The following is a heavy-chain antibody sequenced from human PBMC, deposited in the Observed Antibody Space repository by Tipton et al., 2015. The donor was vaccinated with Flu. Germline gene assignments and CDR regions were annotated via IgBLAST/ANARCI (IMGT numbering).Heavy chain of an antibody. J-gene: IGHJ3*02. CDR2: INHSGST. CDR3: ARGLGVVVAVAFDI. D-gene: IGHD2-15*01. Sequence: TLSLTCAVHGGSFSGYYWSWIRQPPGKGLEWIGEINHSGSTNYNPSLKSRVTISVDTSKNQFSLKLSSVTAADTAVYYCARGLGVVVAVAFDIWGQGTMVTVSS. V-gene: IGHV4-34*01. CDR1: GGSFSGYY.